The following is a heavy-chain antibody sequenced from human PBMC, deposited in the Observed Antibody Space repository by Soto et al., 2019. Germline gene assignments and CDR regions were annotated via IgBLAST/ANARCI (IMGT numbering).Heavy chain of an antibody. V-gene: IGHV1-3*01. CDR2: INAGNGNT. D-gene: IGHD6-19*01. CDR1: GYTFSNYG. CDR3: ARSGYSIGWYHWYFDF. Sequence: QVHLVQSGAEVKKPGASVKVSCKASGYTFSNYGIHWVRQAPGQRLEWMGWINAGNGNTMYSEKFQGRVTITRDTSASTAYMDLSSLRSEDTAVYYCARSGYSIGWYHWYFDFWGRGTLVTDSS. J-gene: IGHJ2*01.